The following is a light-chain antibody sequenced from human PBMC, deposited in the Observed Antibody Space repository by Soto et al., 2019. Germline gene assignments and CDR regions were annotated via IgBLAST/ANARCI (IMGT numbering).Light chain of an antibody. CDR1: QSVLYSSNNKNY. CDR3: QQYYSTPPT. CDR2: WAS. Sequence: DIVMTQSPDSLAVSLGERATINCKSSQSVLYSSNNKNYLAWYQQKPGQPPKLLIYWASTRESGVPDRFSGSGSGTDFTLTISSLQAEDVAVYYCQQYYSTPPTFDQSTKLEIK. V-gene: IGKV4-1*01. J-gene: IGKJ2*01.